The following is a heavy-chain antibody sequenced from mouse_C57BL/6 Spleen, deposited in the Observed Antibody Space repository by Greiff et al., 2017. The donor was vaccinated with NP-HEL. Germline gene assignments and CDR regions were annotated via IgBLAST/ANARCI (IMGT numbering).Heavy chain of an antibody. CDR3: ARKRGKLGRFDY. D-gene: IGHD4-1*01. CDR2: IHPNSGST. V-gene: IGHV1-64*01. CDR1: GYTFTSYW. Sequence: QVQLQQPGAELVKPGASVKLSCKASGYTFTSYWMHWVKQRPGQGLEWIGMIHPNSGSTNYNEKFKSKATLTVDKSSSTAYMQLSSLTSEDSAVYYWARKRGKLGRFDYWGQGTTLTVSS. J-gene: IGHJ2*01.